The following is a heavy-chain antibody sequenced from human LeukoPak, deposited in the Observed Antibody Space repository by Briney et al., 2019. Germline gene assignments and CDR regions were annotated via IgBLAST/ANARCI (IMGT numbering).Heavy chain of an antibody. V-gene: IGHV3-30-3*01. J-gene: IGHJ5*02. CDR2: ISYDGSNK. Sequence: AGGSLRLSCAASGFTFSSYAMHWVRQAPGKGLEWVAVISYDGSNKYYADSVKGRFTISRDNSKNTLYLQMNSLRAEDTAVYYCARAGGYSVGVVHPWGQGTLVTVSS. CDR3: ARAGGYSVGVVHP. D-gene: IGHD1-26*01. CDR1: GFTFSSYA.